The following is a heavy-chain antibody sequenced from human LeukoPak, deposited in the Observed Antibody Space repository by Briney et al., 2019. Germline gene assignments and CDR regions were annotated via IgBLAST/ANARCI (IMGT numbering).Heavy chain of an antibody. CDR1: GGSFSGYY. J-gene: IGHJ3*02. Sequence: SETLSLTCAVYGGSFSGYYWSWIRQPPGKGLEWIGEINHSGSTNYNPSLKSRVTISVDTSKNQFSLKLGSVTAADTAVYYCAREGGGYSYGHGRDDAFDIWGQGTMVTVSS. D-gene: IGHD5-18*01. V-gene: IGHV4-34*01. CDR3: AREGGGYSYGHGRDDAFDI. CDR2: INHSGST.